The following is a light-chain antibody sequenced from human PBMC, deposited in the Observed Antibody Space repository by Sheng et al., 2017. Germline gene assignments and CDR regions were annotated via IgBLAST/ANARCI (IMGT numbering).Light chain of an antibody. CDR1: QDIRNY. V-gene: IGKV1-33*01. Sequence: DIQMTQSPSSLSASVGDRVTITCQASQDIRNYLNWYQQKPGKAPKLLIYDASNLEVGVPSRFSGSGSGTHFTLTISSLQPEDIATYYCQQCDEWITFGQGTRLDIK. CDR2: DAS. CDR3: QQCDEWIT. J-gene: IGKJ5*01.